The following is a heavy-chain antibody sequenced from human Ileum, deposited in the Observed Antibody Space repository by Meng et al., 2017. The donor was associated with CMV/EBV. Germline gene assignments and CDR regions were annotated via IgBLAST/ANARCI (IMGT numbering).Heavy chain of an antibody. D-gene: IGHD3-22*01. CDR3: ARGFYDSRGYTIY. J-gene: IGHJ4*02. V-gene: IGHV3-11*01. CDR1: GFTFSDYH. CDR2: MSSRGSDI. Sequence: GGSLRLSCAASGFTFSDYHMTWIRQAPGKGLEWISYMSSRGSDIYYADSVKGRFTISRDNAKNSLYLQMNSLRAEDTAVYYCARGFYDSRGYTIYWGQGTLVTVSS.